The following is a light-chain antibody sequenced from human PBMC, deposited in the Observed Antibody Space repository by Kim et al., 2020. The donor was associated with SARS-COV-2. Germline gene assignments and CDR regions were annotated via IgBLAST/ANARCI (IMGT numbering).Light chain of an antibody. CDR2: RNV. CDR3: AAWDENLNGYV. Sequence: GQKVPISCSGMAANIGRYSVSWYQPVPGTAPKLLIYRNVQRPSGVLDRFSGSKSGTSASLAISGLRSEDEAEYFCAAWDENLNGYVFGSGTKVTVL. V-gene: IGLV1-47*01. CDR1: AANIGRYS. J-gene: IGLJ1*01.